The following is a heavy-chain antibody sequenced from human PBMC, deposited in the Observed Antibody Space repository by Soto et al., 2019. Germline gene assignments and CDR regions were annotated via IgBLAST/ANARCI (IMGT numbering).Heavy chain of an antibody. J-gene: IGHJ6*02. Sequence: PSETLSLTRTVSGGSITTAGYSWSWIRQPPGKALEWIGYVYHTGNAYPKPSLKSRVTISLDRSKNQFSLKMTSVTAADTALYYCASRPFYYYGLDVWGQGTTVTVSS. CDR2: VYHTGNA. CDR1: GGSITTAGYS. V-gene: IGHV4-30-2*01. CDR3: ASRPFYYYGLDV.